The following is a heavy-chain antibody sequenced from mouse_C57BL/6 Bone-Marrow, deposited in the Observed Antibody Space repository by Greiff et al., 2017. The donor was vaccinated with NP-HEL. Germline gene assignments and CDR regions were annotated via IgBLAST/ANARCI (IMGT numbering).Heavy chain of an antibody. Sequence: EVKLVESGGDLVKPGGSLKLSCAASGFTFSSYGMSWVRQTPDKRLEWVATISSGGSYTYYPDSVKGRFTISRDNAKNTLYLQMSSLKSEDTAMYYCARHRGYYGSRGMDYWGQGTSVTVSS. D-gene: IGHD1-1*01. CDR2: ISSGGSYT. CDR1: GFTFSSYG. J-gene: IGHJ4*01. V-gene: IGHV5-6*01. CDR3: ARHRGYYGSRGMDY.